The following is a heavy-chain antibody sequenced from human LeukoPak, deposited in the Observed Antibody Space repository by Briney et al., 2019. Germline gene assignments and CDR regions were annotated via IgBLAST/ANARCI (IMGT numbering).Heavy chain of an antibody. J-gene: IGHJ6*02. CDR3: ARARAVVTLARVDGMDV. Sequence: SETLSLTCTVSGGSISSYYWSWIRQPAGKGLEWIGRIYTSGSTNYNPSLKSRVTMSVDTSKNQFSLKLSSVTAADTAVYYCARARAVVTLARVDGMDVWCQGTTVTVSS. CDR2: IYTSGST. V-gene: IGHV4-4*07. CDR1: GGSISSYY. D-gene: IGHD4-23*01.